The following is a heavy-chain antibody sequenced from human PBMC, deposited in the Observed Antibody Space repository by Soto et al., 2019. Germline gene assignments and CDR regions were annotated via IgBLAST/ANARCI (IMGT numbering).Heavy chain of an antibody. CDR3: AINAERNAQKFDF. CDR2: IIPLFNAT. V-gene: IGHV1-69*01. Sequence: QVQLVQSGSEVKRPGASVKVSCKTSGGIFKNFDIGWVRQSPGQGLEWMGEIIPLFNATNYAQKFRGRVTVTADESTRTAYMALTRLTYDDTAVYFCAINAERNAQKFDFWGQGTLVTVSS. J-gene: IGHJ4*02. D-gene: IGHD2-2*01. CDR1: GGIFKNFD.